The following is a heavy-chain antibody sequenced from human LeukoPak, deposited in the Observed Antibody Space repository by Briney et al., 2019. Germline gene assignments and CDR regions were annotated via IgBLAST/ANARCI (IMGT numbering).Heavy chain of an antibody. CDR2: IYHTGSS. D-gene: IGHD6-19*01. CDR1: VGSFSGYY. J-gene: IGHJ5*02. V-gene: IGHV4-34*01. CDR3: ARGGTTVAGTFWFDP. Sequence: SETLSLTCAVYVGSFSGYYWSWIRQPPWKGLEWIGEIYHTGSSNYNPSLKSRVTISVDKSKSQFSLKLNSVTAADTAVYYCARGGTTVAGTFWFDPWGQGTLVTVSS.